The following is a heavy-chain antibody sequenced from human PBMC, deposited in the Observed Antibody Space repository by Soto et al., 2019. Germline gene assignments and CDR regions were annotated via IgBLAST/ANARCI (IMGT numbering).Heavy chain of an antibody. CDR1: GGTFSSYA. CDR3: APTRGYCSGGSCYPNWFDP. J-gene: IGHJ5*02. V-gene: IGHV1-69*01. CDR2: IIPIFGTA. D-gene: IGHD2-15*01. Sequence: QVQLVQSGAEVKKPGSSVKVSCKASGGTFSSYAISWVRQAPGQGLEWMGGIIPIFGTANYAQKFQGRVTITADESTSTAYMELSSLRSEDTAVYYCAPTRGYCSGGSCYPNWFDPWCQGTLVTVSS.